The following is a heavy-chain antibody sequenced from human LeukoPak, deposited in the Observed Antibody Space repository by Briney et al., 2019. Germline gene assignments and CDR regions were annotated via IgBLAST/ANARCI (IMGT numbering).Heavy chain of an antibody. CDR3: AKDRGDDLDAFDI. D-gene: IGHD3-10*01. CDR1: GFTFSSYG. CDR2: ISGTGVST. J-gene: IGHJ3*02. Sequence: GGSLRLSCAASGFTFSSYGMHWVRQAPGKGLEWVSGISGTGVSTYYAESVKGRFTISRDNFKKPLYLQMNSLRAEDTAVYYCAKDRGDDLDAFDIWGQGTMVTVSS. V-gene: IGHV3-23*01.